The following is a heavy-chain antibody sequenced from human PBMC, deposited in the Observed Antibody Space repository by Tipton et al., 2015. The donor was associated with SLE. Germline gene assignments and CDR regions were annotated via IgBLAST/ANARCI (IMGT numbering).Heavy chain of an antibody. Sequence: GLVKPSETLSLNCTVPGASISSDYWSWFWQPPGKGLEWIGYVHYSGSTNYNPSLKSRVSMSVDTSKNQFSLKMRSVTASDTAVYFCARHRSGSSWLDPWGQGTLVTVAS. CDR2: VHYSGST. CDR3: ARHRSGSSWLDP. CDR1: GASISSDY. V-gene: IGHV4-59*01. D-gene: IGHD1-26*01. J-gene: IGHJ5*02.